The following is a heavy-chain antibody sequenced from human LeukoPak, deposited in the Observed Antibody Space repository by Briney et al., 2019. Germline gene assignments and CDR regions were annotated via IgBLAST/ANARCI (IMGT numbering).Heavy chain of an antibody. CDR3: AKNFQYNWAAHFDY. V-gene: IGHV3-23*01. J-gene: IGHJ4*02. CDR1: GFTFSSYD. CDR2: ISVSGSTT. Sequence: PGGSLRLSCAASGFTFSSYDMSWVRQAPGKGLAWVSAISVSGSTTYHADSVKGRFTISRDNSKNTLYLQMNSLRVEDTAVYYCAKNFQYNWAAHFDYWGQGTLVTVSS. D-gene: IGHD1-1*01.